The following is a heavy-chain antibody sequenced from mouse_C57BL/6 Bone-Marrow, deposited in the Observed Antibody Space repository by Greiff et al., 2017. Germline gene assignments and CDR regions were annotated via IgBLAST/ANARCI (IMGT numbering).Heavy chain of an antibody. Sequence: QVQLQQSGPGLVQPSQSLSITCTVSGFSLTSYGVHWVRQSPGKGLEWLGVIWSGGSTDYNAAFISRLSLSKNTSKCQVFFRMNSLKANDPAIYYCATVVATPYAMDYWGQGSSVTVSS. V-gene: IGHV2-2*02. J-gene: IGHJ4*01. CDR2: IWSGGST. CDR3: ATVVATPYAMDY. D-gene: IGHD1-1*01. CDR1: GFSLTSYG.